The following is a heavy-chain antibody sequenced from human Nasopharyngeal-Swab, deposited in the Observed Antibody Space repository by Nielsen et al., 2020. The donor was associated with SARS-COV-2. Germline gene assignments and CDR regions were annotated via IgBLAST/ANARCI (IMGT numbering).Heavy chain of an antibody. CDR1: GFSFSNFG. D-gene: IGHD6-13*01. J-gene: IGHJ4*02. V-gene: IGHV3-30*02. CDR3: AKLRSIAAAGREDY. Sequence: GESLRLSCAASGFSFSNFGMHWVRQAPGKGLEWVALVGNDGSKIYYADSVKGRFTISRDSSKNTVYLQMNSLRSEDTAVYYCAKLRSIAAAGREDYWGQGTLVTVSS. CDR2: VGNDGSKI.